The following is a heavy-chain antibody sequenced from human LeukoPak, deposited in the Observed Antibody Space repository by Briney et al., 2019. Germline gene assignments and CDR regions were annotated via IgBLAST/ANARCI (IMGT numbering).Heavy chain of an antibody. Sequence: GGSLRLSCAASGFTFSPYGMHWVRQAPGKGLEWVAVISYYASTKYYADSVKGRFTISRDNSKHKLYLQMNTVGVEDAAVYYCERDRSGSYFDYWGHGTLVTVSS. D-gene: IGHD1-26*01. J-gene: IGHJ4*01. CDR3: ERDRSGSYFDY. CDR1: GFTFSPYG. V-gene: IGHV3-30*03. CDR2: ISYYASTK.